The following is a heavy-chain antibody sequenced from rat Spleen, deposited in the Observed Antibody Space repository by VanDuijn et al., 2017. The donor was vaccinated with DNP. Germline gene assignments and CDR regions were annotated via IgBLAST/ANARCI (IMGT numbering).Heavy chain of an antibody. V-gene: IGHV5-7*01. CDR3: ARWSMAFAY. Sequence: EVQLVESGGDLVQPGRSLKLSCAASGFTFNDYNMAWVRQAPKRGLEWVATISYDGSSTYYRDSVKGRFTISRDSAKSTLYLQMDSLRSEDTATYYCARWSMAFAYWGQGTLVTVSS. CDR1: GFTFNDYN. CDR2: ISYDGSST. J-gene: IGHJ3*01. D-gene: IGHD4-2*01.